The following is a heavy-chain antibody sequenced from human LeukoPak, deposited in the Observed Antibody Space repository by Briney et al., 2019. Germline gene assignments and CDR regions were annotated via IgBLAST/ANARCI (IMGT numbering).Heavy chain of an antibody. CDR3: ARVVVVAATPY. V-gene: IGHV3-21*01. CDR2: ISSSSSYI. J-gene: IGHJ4*02. D-gene: IGHD2-15*01. CDR1: GFTSSSYS. Sequence: GSLRLSCAASGFTSSSYSMNWVRQAPGKGLEWVSSISSSSSYIYYADSVKGRFTISRDNAKNSLYLQMNSLRAEDTAVYYCARVVVVAATPYWGQGTLVTVFS.